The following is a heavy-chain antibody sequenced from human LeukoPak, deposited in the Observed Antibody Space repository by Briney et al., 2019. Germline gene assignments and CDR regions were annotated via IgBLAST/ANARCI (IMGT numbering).Heavy chain of an antibody. J-gene: IGHJ3*02. Sequence: NPGGSLRLSCAASGFTFSSYSMNWVRQAPGKGLEWVSSISSSSSYIYYADSVKGRFTISRDNAKNSLYLQMNSLRAEDTAVYYCARVLGYSSSSEIDAFDIWGQGTMVTVSS. CDR1: GFTFSSYS. D-gene: IGHD6-6*01. CDR2: ISSSSSYI. CDR3: ARVLGYSSSSEIDAFDI. V-gene: IGHV3-21*01.